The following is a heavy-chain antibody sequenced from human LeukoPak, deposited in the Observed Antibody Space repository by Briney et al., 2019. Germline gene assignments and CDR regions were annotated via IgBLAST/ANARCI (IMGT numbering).Heavy chain of an antibody. Sequence: EESLKISCKGSGYSFTSYWIGWVRQMPGKGLEWMGIIYPGDSDTRYSPSFQGQVTISADKSISTAYLQWSSLKASDTAMYYCARGDYDSSGYYPLTYFDYWGQGTLVTVSS. CDR1: GYSFTSYW. J-gene: IGHJ4*02. D-gene: IGHD3-22*01. V-gene: IGHV5-51*01. CDR3: ARGDYDSSGYYPLTYFDY. CDR2: IYPGDSDT.